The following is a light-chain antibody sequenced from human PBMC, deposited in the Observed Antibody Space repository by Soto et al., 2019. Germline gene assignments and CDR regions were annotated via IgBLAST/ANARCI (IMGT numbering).Light chain of an antibody. J-gene: IGLJ2*01. Sequence: QSVLTQPPSASGTPGQRVTISCSGSSSNIETYYVYWYQQLPGMAPKLLIYRNNQRPSGVPDRFSGSKSGTSASLAISGLRSEDEADYYCAAWEGSLRGVLFGGGTQLTVL. V-gene: IGLV1-47*01. CDR1: SSNIETYY. CDR3: AAWEGSLRGVL. CDR2: RNN.